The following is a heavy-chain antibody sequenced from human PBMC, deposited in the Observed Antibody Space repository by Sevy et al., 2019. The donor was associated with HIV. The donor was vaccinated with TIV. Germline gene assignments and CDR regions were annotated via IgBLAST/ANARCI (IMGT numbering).Heavy chain of an antibody. D-gene: IGHD3-22*01. J-gene: IGHJ4*02. CDR3: ARAYYDSSGYYSIFDY. CDR2: IIPIFGTA. V-gene: IGHV1-69*13. Sequence: ASVKVSCKASGGTFSSYAISWVRQAPGQGLEWMGGIIPIFGTANYGQKFQGRVKITADESTSTAYMELSSLRSEDTAVYYCARAYYDSSGYYSIFDYWGQGTLVTVSS. CDR1: GGTFSSYA.